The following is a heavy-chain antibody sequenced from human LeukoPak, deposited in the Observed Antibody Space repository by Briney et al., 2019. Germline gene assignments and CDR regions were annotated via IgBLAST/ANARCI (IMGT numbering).Heavy chain of an antibody. CDR2: ISGSGGST. V-gene: IGHV3-23*01. D-gene: IGHD5-24*01. CDR1: GFTFSSYA. CDR3: AKVVEMATIDYYYYYAMDV. J-gene: IGHJ6*02. Sequence: GGSLRLSCAASGFTFSSYAMSWVRQAPGKGLEWVSAISGSGGSTYYADSVKGRFTISRDNSKNTLYLQMNSLRAEDTAVYYCAKVVEMATIDYYYYYAMDVWGQGTTVTVSS.